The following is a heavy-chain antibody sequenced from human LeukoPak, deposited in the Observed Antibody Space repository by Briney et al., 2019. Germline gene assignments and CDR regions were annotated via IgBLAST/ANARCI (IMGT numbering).Heavy chain of an antibody. Sequence: GGSLRLSCAASGFTFDDYGMTWVRQAPGKGLEWGSGINWNGGSTGYADSVKGRFTISRDNGKNSLYLQMNSLRAEDTALYYCARYYYDSSGYYHPFDYWGQGTLVTVSS. CDR1: GFTFDDYG. D-gene: IGHD3-22*01. CDR2: INWNGGST. CDR3: ARYYYDSSGYYHPFDY. J-gene: IGHJ4*02. V-gene: IGHV3-20*04.